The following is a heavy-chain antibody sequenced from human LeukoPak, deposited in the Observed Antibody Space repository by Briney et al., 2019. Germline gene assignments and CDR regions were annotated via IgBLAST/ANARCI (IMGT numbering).Heavy chain of an antibody. Sequence: PGGSLRLSCAASGFTFSSYGMHWVRQAPGKGLEWVAVIWYDGSNKYYADSVKGRFTISRDNSKNTLYLQMNSLRAEDTAVYYCATSASSSIHYFDYWGQGTLVTVSS. D-gene: IGHD3-3*02. J-gene: IGHJ4*02. CDR2: IWYDGSNK. CDR3: ATSASSSIHYFDY. V-gene: IGHV3-33*01. CDR1: GFTFSSYG.